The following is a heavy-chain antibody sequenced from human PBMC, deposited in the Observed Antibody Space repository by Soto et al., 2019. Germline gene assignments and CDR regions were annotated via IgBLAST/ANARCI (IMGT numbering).Heavy chain of an antibody. D-gene: IGHD6-19*01. CDR2: IDPSDSYT. V-gene: IGHV5-10-1*01. J-gene: IGHJ4*02. CDR1: GYSFTSYW. CDR3: ARHVAGTSGIDY. Sequence: LGESLKISCKGSGYSFTSYWISWVRQMPGKGLEWMGRIDPSDSYTNYSPSFQGHVTISADKSISTAYLQWSSLKASDTAMYYCARHVAGTSGIDYWGQGTLVTVSS.